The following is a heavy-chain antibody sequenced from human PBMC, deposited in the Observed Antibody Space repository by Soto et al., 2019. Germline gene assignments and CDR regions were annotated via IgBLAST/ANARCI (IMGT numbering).Heavy chain of an antibody. CDR1: GGSITGGGNS. Sequence: RQLQESGQGRVRPSQTLSLTGAVSGGSITGGGNSWGGFRHPPGKGLEWIGYIYHSGSTYYNPSLKSRVTISVDRSKNQFSLKLSSVTAADTAVYYCAAGGGLPRYYWGQGTLVTVSS. J-gene: IGHJ4*02. CDR2: IYHSGST. D-gene: IGHD5-12*01. CDR3: AAGGGLPRYY. V-gene: IGHV4-30-2*01.